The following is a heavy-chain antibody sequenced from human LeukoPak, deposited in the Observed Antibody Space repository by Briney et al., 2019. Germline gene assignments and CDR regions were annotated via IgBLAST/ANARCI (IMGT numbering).Heavy chain of an antibody. CDR2: IYHSGNT. D-gene: IGHD3-3*01. J-gene: IGHJ4*02. CDR1: GGSISSGGYS. Sequence: SETLSLTCAVSGGSISSGGYSWSWIRQPPGKGLEWIGYIYHSGNTYYNPSLKSRVTISVDRSKIQFSLKLSSVTAADTAVYYCARGARYDFWSGYYFLYFDYWGQGTLVTVSS. V-gene: IGHV4-30-2*01. CDR3: ARGARYDFWSGYYFLYFDY.